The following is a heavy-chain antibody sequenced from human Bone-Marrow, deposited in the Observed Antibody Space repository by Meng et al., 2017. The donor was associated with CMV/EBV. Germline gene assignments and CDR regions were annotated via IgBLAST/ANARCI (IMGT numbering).Heavy chain of an antibody. V-gene: IGHV3-30*18. CDR1: GFTFSSYG. CDR2: ISYDGSNK. CDR3: AKDYGGM. D-gene: IGHD4-23*01. Sequence: QVQLVESGGGVVQPGRSLRLSCAASGFTFSSYGMHWVRQAPGKGLEWVAVISYDGSNKYYADSVKGRFTTSRDNSKNTLYLQMNSLRAEDTAVYYCAKDYGGMWGQGTLVTVSS. J-gene: IGHJ4*02.